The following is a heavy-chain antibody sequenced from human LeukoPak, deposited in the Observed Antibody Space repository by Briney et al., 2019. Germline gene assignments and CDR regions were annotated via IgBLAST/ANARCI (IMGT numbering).Heavy chain of an antibody. CDR2: LSYSRST. CDR3: ARQGGLPGGLDP. D-gene: IGHD1-26*01. J-gene: IGHJ5*02. Sequence: SETLSLPCTVSVGSISSSSYYWGWIRQPPGKGLEWIGSLSYSRSTYYNPSLNSRVNISVDTSKNQFSLKLSSVTAVYTAVNLCARQGGLPGGLDPWGQGTLVTVSS. V-gene: IGHV4-39*01. CDR1: VGSISSSSYY.